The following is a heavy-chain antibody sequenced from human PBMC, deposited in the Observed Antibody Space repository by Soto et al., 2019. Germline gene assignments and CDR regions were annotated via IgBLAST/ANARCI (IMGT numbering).Heavy chain of an antibody. Sequence: EVPLLESGGGLVQPGGSLRLSCAASGFIFSSYAMTWVRQAAGQGMEWVSAISGGGGSTYYADSVKGRFTISRDNPKNTLNWQMNSLRAEDTAVYYCAKTVEMATIRPFDYWGQGTVVTVSS. V-gene: IGHV3-23*01. D-gene: IGHD5-12*01. J-gene: IGHJ4*02. CDR1: GFIFSSYA. CDR2: ISGGGGST. CDR3: AKTVEMATIRPFDY.